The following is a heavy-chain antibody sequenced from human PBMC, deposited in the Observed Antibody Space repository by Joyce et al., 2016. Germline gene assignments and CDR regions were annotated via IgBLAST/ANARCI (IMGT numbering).Heavy chain of an antibody. D-gene: IGHD4-17*01. J-gene: IGHJ3*02. V-gene: IGHV3-23*01. CDR3: AKDPFYGAFDI. Sequence: EVQLLESGGGLVQPGGSLRLSCAASGFSFSSYVMSWVRQAPGKGREWVSAIGGSGGSTFYADSVKGRFTISRDNSKNTLYLQMNSLRAEDTAVYYCAKDPFYGAFDIWGQGTLVTVSS. CDR2: IGGSGGST. CDR1: GFSFSSYV.